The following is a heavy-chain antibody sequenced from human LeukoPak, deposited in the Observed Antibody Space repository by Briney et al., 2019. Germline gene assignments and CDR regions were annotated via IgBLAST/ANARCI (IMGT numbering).Heavy chain of an antibody. CDR1: GFIFSSQS. D-gene: IGHD3-22*01. CDR3: AKQTGRGVRDYYDSSGYDY. Sequence: GGSLRLSCAASGFIFSSQSMNWVRQAPGKGLEWVSSISSSSSYIYYADSVKGRFTISRDNAKKSLYLQMNSLRAEDTAVYYRAKQTGRGVRDYYDSSGYDYWGQGTLVTVSS. CDR2: ISSSSSYI. V-gene: IGHV3-21*04. J-gene: IGHJ4*02.